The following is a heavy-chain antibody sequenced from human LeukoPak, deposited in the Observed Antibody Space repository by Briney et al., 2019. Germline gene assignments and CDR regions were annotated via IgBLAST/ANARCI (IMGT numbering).Heavy chain of an antibody. J-gene: IGHJ4*02. CDR2: INPNSGGT. CDR1: GYTFTGYY. CDR3: ARAVFRWNDAMDY. D-gene: IGHD1-1*01. V-gene: IGHV1-2*02. Sequence: GASVKVSCKASGYTFTGYYIHWVRQAPGQGLEWMGWINPNSGGTNYAQKFQGRVTMTRDTSISTAYMELSRLRSDDTAVYYCARAVFRWNDAMDYWGQGTLVTVSS.